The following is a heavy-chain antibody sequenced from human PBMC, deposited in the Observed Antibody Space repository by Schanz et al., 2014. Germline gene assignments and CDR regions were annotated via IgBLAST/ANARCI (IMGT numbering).Heavy chain of an antibody. D-gene: IGHD5-12*01. CDR1: GGSISSSSYY. CDR3: ARAEINSGYARYYYGMDV. Sequence: QLQLQESGPGLVKPSETLSLTCTVSGGSISSSSYYWGWIRQPPGKGLEWIGSIYYSGSTYYNPSLKRRVTISVDTSKTHFPLRRGSVTAADTAVYYCARAEINSGYARYYYGMDVWGQGTTVTVSS. CDR2: IYYSGST. V-gene: IGHV4-39*02. J-gene: IGHJ6*02.